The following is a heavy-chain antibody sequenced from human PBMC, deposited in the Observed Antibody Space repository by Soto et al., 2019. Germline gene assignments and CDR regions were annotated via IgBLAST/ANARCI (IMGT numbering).Heavy chain of an antibody. D-gene: IGHD1-1*01. Sequence: SETLSLTCAVYDGSLSDDYYSWTRQSPGKGLEWIGEIHPSGSTYYNPSLKTRVTLSQDTSKKQFSLNLISVTAEDTAVYFCARVQILQLENIFDYWGQGALVTVSS. J-gene: IGHJ4*02. CDR1: DGSLSDDY. CDR2: IHPSGST. V-gene: IGHV4-34*01. CDR3: ARVQILQLENIFDY.